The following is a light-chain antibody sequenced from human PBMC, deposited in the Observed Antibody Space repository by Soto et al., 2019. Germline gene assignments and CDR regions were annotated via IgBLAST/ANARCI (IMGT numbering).Light chain of an antibody. CDR3: QAWDGSTYV. V-gene: IGLV3-1*01. Sequence: SYELTQPPSVSVSPGQTASITCSGDKLGDKYACWYQQKPGQSPVLVIYQDTKRPSGIPERFSGSNSGNTATLTISETQAMDEADYYCQAWDGSTYVFGTGTKLTVL. J-gene: IGLJ1*01. CDR1: KLGDKY. CDR2: QDT.